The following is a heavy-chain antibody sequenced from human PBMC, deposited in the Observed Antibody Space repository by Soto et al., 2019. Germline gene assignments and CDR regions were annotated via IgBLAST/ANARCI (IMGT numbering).Heavy chain of an antibody. Sequence: TGGSLRLCWGAAGFNCISYSMNWVRPAPGKGLEWVSFISSSSYIYYADSVKGRFTISRDNAKNSLYLQMNSLRAEDAAIYYCAKSPKVISTSFDYWGQGSLVTVSS. V-gene: IGHV3-21*04. CDR1: GFNCISYS. D-gene: IGHD3-22*01. CDR3: AKSPKVISTSFDY. CDR2: ISSSSYI. J-gene: IGHJ4*02.